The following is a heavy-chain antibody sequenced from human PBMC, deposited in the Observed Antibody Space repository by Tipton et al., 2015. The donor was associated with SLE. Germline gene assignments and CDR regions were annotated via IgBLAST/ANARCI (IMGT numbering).Heavy chain of an antibody. CDR3: ARSPWGFLEWLSSNWFFDL. J-gene: IGHJ2*01. Sequence: SLRLSCAASGFTFSSYAMSWVRQAPGKGLEWVSGISGSGGSTYYADSVKGRFTISRDNSKNTLFLQMNSLRAEDTAVYYCARSPWGFLEWLSSNWFFDLWGRGTLVTVSS. V-gene: IGHV3-23*01. CDR1: GFTFSSYA. D-gene: IGHD3-3*01. CDR2: ISGSGGST.